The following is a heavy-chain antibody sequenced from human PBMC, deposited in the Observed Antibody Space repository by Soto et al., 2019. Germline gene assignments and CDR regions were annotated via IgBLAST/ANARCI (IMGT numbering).Heavy chain of an antibody. Sequence: QVQLVESGGGVVQPGRSLRLSCAASGFTFSSYAMHWVRQAPGKGLEWVAVISYDGSNKYYADSVKGRFTISRDNSKNTLYLQMNSLRAEDTAVYYCGGGNWFDPWGQGTLVTVSS. V-gene: IGHV3-30-3*01. CDR1: GFTFSSYA. J-gene: IGHJ5*02. CDR2: ISYDGSNK. D-gene: IGHD2-15*01. CDR3: GGGNWFDP.